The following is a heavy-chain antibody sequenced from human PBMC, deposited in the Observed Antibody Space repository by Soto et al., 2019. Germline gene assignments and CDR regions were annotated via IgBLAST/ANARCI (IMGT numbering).Heavy chain of an antibody. CDR1: GYTFTSYA. D-gene: IGHD3-3*01. CDR2: INAGNGNT. Sequence: ASVKVSCKASGYTFTSYAMHWVRQAPGQRLEWMGWINAGNGNTKYSQKFQGRVTITRDTSVSTAYMELSSLRSEDTAVYYCARDSNYDFWSGYYTGLWYYYYYGMDVWGQGTTVTVSS. CDR3: ARDSNYDFWSGYYTGLWYYYYYGMDV. J-gene: IGHJ6*02. V-gene: IGHV1-3*01.